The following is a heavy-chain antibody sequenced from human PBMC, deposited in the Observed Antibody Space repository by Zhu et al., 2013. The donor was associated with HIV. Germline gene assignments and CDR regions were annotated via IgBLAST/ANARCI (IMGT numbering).Heavy chain of an antibody. Sequence: QVQLQESGPGLVKPSETLSLTCAVSGYSISSGYYWGWIRQPPGKGLEWIGSIYHSGSTYYNPSLKSRVTISVDTSKNQFSLKLSSVTAADTAVYYCARSWSITAMVPIRIWGQGTLVTVSS. CDR3: ARSWSITAMVPIRI. V-gene: IGHV4-38-2*01. J-gene: IGHJ4*02. D-gene: IGHD5-18*01. CDR1: GYSISSGYY. CDR2: IYHSGST.